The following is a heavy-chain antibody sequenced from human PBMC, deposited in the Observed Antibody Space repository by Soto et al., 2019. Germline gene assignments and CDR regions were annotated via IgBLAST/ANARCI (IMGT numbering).Heavy chain of an antibody. CDR3: ARDGAVAGTLGFDY. J-gene: IGHJ4*02. D-gene: IGHD6-19*01. CDR1: GYTFTGYY. V-gene: IGHV1-2*04. Sequence: ASVKVSCKASGYTFTGYYMYWVRQAPGQGLEWMGWINPNSGGTNYAQKFQGWVTMTRDTSISTAYMELSRLRSDDAAVYYCARDGAVAGTLGFDYWGQGTLVTVSS. CDR2: INPNSGGT.